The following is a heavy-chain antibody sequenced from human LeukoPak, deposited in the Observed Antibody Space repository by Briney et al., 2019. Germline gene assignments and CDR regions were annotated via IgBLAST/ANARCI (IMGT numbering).Heavy chain of an antibody. CDR1: GFTFTNYS. CDR3: YPHYYGSGNLNWFDP. Sequence: PGGSLILSCASSGFTFTNYSMNWVRQPPGKGLEGVSSISSSSTYKCYADSVKGRFTISRDNARNSLYLQMNSLRVDDTAVYYCYPHYYGSGNLNWFDPWGQGTLVTVSS. D-gene: IGHD3-10*01. J-gene: IGHJ5*02. CDR2: ISSSSTYK. V-gene: IGHV3-21*01.